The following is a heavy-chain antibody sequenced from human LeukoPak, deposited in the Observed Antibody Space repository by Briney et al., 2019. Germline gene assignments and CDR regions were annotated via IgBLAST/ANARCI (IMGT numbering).Heavy chain of an antibody. V-gene: IGHV4-34*01. CDR2: IIHSGST. D-gene: IGHD3-22*01. J-gene: IGHJ3*02. Sequence: SETLSLTCAVYGGSFSGYYWSWIRQPPGKGLEWIGEIIHSGSTNYNPSLKSRVTISVDTSKNQFSLKLSSVTAADTAVYYCARGRSAYYYDSSGRRPDAFDIWGQGTMVTVSS. CDR3: ARGRSAYYYDSSGRRPDAFDI. CDR1: GGSFSGYY.